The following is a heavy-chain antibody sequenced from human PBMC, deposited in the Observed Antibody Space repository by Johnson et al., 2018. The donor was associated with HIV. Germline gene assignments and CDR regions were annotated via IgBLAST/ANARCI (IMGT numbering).Heavy chain of an antibody. D-gene: IGHD1-26*01. J-gene: IGHJ3*02. CDR1: GFTFDDYG. CDR2: LNWNGGST. Sequence: MQLVESGGGVVQPGTYLRLSCAASGFTFDDYGMSWVRQAPGKGLEWVSGLNWNGGSTGYADSVKGRFTISRDNAKNSLYLQMNSLRAEDTALYYCARRDSGSLSFDIWGQGTMVTVSS. CDR3: ARRDSGSLSFDI. V-gene: IGHV3-20*04.